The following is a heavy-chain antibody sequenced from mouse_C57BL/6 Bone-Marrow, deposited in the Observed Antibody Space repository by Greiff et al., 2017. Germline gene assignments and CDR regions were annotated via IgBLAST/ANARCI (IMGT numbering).Heavy chain of an antibody. Sequence: EVHLVESGGGLVKPGGSLKLSCAASGFTFSDYGMHWVRQAPEKGLEWVAYISSGSSTIYYADTVKGRFTISRDNAKNTLFLQMTSLRSEDTAMYYCAAVDSSGYYYAMDYWGQGTSVTVSS. CDR1: GFTFSDYG. D-gene: IGHD3-2*02. J-gene: IGHJ4*01. V-gene: IGHV5-17*01. CDR2: ISSGSSTI. CDR3: AAVDSSGYYYAMDY.